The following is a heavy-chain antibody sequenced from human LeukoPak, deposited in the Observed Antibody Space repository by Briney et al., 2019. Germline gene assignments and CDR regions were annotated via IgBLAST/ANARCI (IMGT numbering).Heavy chain of an antibody. Sequence: GASVKVSCKASGYSFSYYGINWVRQAPGQRLEWMGWISTYNGNTNYAQKFQGRVTMTTDTSTSTAYMELRSLRSDDTAVYYCARERGGDSGSYHPTDYWGQRTLVTVSS. CDR1: GYSFSYYG. D-gene: IGHD1-26*01. V-gene: IGHV1-18*01. CDR3: ARERGGDSGSYHPTDY. J-gene: IGHJ4*02. CDR2: ISTYNGNT.